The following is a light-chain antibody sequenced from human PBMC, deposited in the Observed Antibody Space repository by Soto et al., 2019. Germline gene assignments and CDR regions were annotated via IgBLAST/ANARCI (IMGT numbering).Light chain of an antibody. J-gene: IGKJ5*01. CDR1: QDITNY. V-gene: IGKV1-33*01. CDR3: QKYNSAPIT. Sequence: DIQITQYPSSLSASVGDIVSIACQASQDITNYLNWYQQKPGRAPRLLLYDASSLETGVPSRFSGSGSGTDFTLTISSLQPEDVATYYCQKYNSAPITFGQGTRLAVK. CDR2: DAS.